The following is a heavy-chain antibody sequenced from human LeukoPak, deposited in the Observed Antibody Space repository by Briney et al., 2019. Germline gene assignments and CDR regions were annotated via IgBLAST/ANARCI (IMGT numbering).Heavy chain of an antibody. V-gene: IGHV3-30*18. CDR1: GFTFSSYG. D-gene: IGHD5-18*01. CDR2: ISYDGSNK. CDR3: AKGGNTYYFDY. Sequence: GGSLRLSCAASGFTFSSYGMHWVRQAPGKGLEWVVVISYDGSNKYYGDSVKGRFTISRDNSKNTLYLQMNSLRAEDTAVYYCAKGGNTYYFDYWGQGTLVTVSS. J-gene: IGHJ4*02.